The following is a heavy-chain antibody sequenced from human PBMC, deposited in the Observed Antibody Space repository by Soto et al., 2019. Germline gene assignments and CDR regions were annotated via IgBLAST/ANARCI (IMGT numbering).Heavy chain of an antibody. J-gene: IGHJ4*02. D-gene: IGHD4-17*01. CDR3: ARDTVTTKYYFDY. Sequence: SLRLSCAASGFTFSSYSMNWVRQAPGKGLEWVSSISSSSSYIYYADSVKGRFTISRDNAKNSLYLQMNSLRAEDTAVYYCARDTVTTKYYFDYWGQGTLVTVSS. CDR1: GFTFSSYS. CDR2: ISSSSSYI. V-gene: IGHV3-21*01.